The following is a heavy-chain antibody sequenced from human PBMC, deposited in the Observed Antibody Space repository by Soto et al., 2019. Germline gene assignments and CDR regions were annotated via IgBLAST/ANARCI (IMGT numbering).Heavy chain of an antibody. CDR3: AKTPYYDFWSGYYDY. CDR2: ISGSGGST. CDR1: GFTFSSYA. V-gene: IGHV3-23*01. Sequence: GGSLRLSCAASGFTFSSYAMNWVRQAPGKGLEWVSTISGSGGSTYYADSVKGRFTISRDNSKNTLYLQMNSLRAEDTAVYYCAKTPYYDFWSGYYDYWGQGTLVTVSS. D-gene: IGHD3-3*01. J-gene: IGHJ4*02.